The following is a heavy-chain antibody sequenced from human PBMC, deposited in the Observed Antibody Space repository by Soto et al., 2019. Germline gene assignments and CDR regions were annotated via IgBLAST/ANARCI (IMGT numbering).Heavy chain of an antibody. D-gene: IGHD3-3*01. CDR1: GFTCSSYA. CDR3: AKGPEDLRGVTIFGVVTGLRRLHSHYGMDV. J-gene: IGHJ6*04. Sequence: GGSLGLSCAASGFTCSSYAMSWVRQGPGKGLEWVSAISGSGGSTYYADSVKGRVTISRDNSKNTLYLQMNSLRAEDTAVYYCAKGPEDLRGVTIFGVVTGLRRLHSHYGMDVWGKATSVTVSS. CDR2: ISGSGGST. V-gene: IGHV3-23*01.